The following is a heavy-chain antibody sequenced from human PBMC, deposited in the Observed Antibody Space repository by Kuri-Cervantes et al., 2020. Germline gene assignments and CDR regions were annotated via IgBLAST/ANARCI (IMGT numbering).Heavy chain of an antibody. D-gene: IGHD1-1*01. CDR1: GFTFSSYA. Sequence: GESLKISCAASGFTFSSYAMHWVRQAPGKGLERVAVISYDGSNKYYADSVKGRFTISRDNSKNTLYLQMNSLRAEDTAVYYCARTWNDRDDAFDIWGQGTMVTVSS. J-gene: IGHJ3*02. CDR3: ARTWNDRDDAFDI. CDR2: ISYDGSNK. V-gene: IGHV3-30*01.